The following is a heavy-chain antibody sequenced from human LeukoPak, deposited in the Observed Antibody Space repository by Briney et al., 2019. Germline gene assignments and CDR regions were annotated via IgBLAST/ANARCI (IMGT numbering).Heavy chain of an antibody. CDR3: ARAPSYARYYDFWSGYYYFDY. Sequence: ASVKVSCKASGYTFTSYYIHWVRQAPGQGLEWMGIINPSGGSTTYAQKFQGRVTMTRDTSTSTVYMELSSLRSEDTAVYYCARAPSYARYYDFWSGYYYFDYWGQGTLVTVSS. CDR1: GYTFTSYY. D-gene: IGHD3-3*01. J-gene: IGHJ4*02. V-gene: IGHV1-46*01. CDR2: INPSGGST.